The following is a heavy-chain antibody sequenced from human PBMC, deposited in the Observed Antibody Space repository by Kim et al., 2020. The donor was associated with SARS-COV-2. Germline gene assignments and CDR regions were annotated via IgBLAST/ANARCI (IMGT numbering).Heavy chain of an antibody. CDR3: ARHMSRWPGPFDP. V-gene: IGHV4-59*08. D-gene: IGHD6-13*01. Sequence: YTPSLQRRVTIAADTSKNQFSLKLSSVTAADTAVYYCARHMSRWPGPFDPWGQGTLVTVSS. J-gene: IGHJ5*02.